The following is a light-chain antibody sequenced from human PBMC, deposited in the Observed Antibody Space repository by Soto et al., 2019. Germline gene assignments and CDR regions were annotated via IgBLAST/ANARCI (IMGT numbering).Light chain of an antibody. J-gene: IGLJ1*01. CDR3: GTWDSSLSAYV. Sequence: VLTQPPSVSAAPGQKVTISCSGSSSNIGNTYVFWYQQLPGTAPKLLIYDNNQRPSGIPDRFSGSKSGTSATLAITGLQTGDEADYYCGTWDSSLSAYVFGTETKVTVL. CDR2: DNN. V-gene: IGLV1-51*01. CDR1: SSNIGNTY.